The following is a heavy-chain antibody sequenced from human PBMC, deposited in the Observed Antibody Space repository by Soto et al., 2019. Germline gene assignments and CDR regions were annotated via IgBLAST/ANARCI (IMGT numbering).Heavy chain of an antibody. V-gene: IGHV4-59*01. J-gene: IGHJ6*03. CDR3: AGGRNDFGKYYYMDV. CDR1: GGSISSYY. CDR2: IYYSGST. D-gene: IGHD3-16*01. Sequence: PSETLSLTCTVSGGSISSYYWSWIRQPPGKGLEWIGYIYYSGSTNYNPSLKSRVTISVDTSKNQFSLKLSSVTAADTAVYYCAGGRNDFGKYYYMDVWGKGTTVTVSS.